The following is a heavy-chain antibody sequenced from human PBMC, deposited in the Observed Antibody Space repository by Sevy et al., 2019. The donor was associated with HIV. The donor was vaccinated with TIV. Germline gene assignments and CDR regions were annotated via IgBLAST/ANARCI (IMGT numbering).Heavy chain of an antibody. CDR2: IYQDGTEK. V-gene: IGHV3-7*01. CDR1: GFNFRSYW. J-gene: IGHJ6*02. D-gene: IGHD4-17*01. Sequence: GGSLRLSCEASGFNFRSYWMSWVRQAPGKGLEWVASIYQDGTEKHYGASLKGRFTITRDNAKKSLYLQVNSLAGEDTAVYYCAGEGSYGDDRYHYYYGIDVWGQGTTVTVSS. CDR3: AGEGSYGDDRYHYYYGIDV.